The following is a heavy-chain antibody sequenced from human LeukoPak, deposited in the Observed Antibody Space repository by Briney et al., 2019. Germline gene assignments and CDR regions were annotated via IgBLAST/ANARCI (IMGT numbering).Heavy chain of an antibody. CDR1: GFTFSSYG. V-gene: IGHV3-30*03. CDR3: ARDGYDLDTPMVSTIFDY. J-gene: IGHJ4*02. D-gene: IGHD5-18*01. Sequence: GRSLRLSCAASGFTFSSYGMHWVRQAPGKGLEWVAVISYDGRNKYYADSVKGRFSISRDNSKSTLYLQVNSLRVEDTAVYYCARDGYDLDTPMVSTIFDYWGQGTLVTVSS. CDR2: ISYDGRNK.